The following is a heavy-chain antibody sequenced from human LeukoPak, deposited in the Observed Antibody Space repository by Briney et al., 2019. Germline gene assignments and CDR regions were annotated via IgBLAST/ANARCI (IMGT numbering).Heavy chain of an antibody. Sequence: SVKVSCKASGGTFGSCAFSWVRQAPGQGLEWMGRIIPILGITNHAQKFQGRVTITADKSTSTAYMELNSLRAEDTAVYYCARDWGYSSGCPDYWGQGTLVTVSS. J-gene: IGHJ4*02. D-gene: IGHD6-25*01. V-gene: IGHV1-69*04. CDR1: GGTFGSCA. CDR3: ARDWGYSSGCPDY. CDR2: IIPILGIT.